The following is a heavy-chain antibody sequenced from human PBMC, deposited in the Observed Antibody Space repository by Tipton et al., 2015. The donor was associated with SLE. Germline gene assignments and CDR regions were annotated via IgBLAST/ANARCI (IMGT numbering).Heavy chain of an antibody. CDR2: IYYSGST. CDR3: AREAGIAVSYYYYYYMDV. J-gene: IGHJ6*03. V-gene: IGHV4-61*01. CDR1: GGSVSSGSYY. Sequence: TLSLTCTVSGGSVSSGSYYWSWIRQPPGKGLEWIGYIYYSGSTNYNPSLKSRVTISVDTSKNQFSLQLNSVTPEDTAVYYCAREAGIAVSYYYYYYMDVWGKGTTVTVSS. D-gene: IGHD6-19*01.